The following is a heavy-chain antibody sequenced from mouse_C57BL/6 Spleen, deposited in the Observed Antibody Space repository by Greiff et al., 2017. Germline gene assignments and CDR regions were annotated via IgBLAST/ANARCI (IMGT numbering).Heavy chain of an antibody. Sequence: EVMLVESGGGLVKPGGSLKLSCAASGFTFSSYAMSWVRQTPEKRLEWVATISDGGSYTYYPDNVKGRFTISRDNAKNNLYLQMSHLKSEDTAMYYCANYDDYAMDYWGQGTSVTVSS. CDR1: GFTFSSYA. J-gene: IGHJ4*01. CDR2: ISDGGSYT. D-gene: IGHD2-4*01. V-gene: IGHV5-4*03. CDR3: ANYDDYAMDY.